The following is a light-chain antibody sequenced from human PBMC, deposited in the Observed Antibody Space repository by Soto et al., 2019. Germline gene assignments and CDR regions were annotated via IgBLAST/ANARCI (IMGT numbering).Light chain of an antibody. CDR2: DAS. CDR1: QSVSRH. CDR3: QQRSNWPRT. Sequence: EIVLTQSPATLSLSPGERATLSCRASQSVSRHLVWYRQKPGQAPRLLIYDASNRATGIPARFSGSGSGTDFTLTISSLEPEDFVVYYCQQRSNWPRTFGQGTKVEIK. V-gene: IGKV3-11*01. J-gene: IGKJ1*01.